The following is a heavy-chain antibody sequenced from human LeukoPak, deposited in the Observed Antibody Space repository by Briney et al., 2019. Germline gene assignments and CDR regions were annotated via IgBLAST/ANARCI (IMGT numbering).Heavy chain of an antibody. J-gene: IGHJ5*02. CDR2: INPYTGGT. D-gene: IGHD6-13*01. CDR3: ARDLYSIKRGFDP. CDR1: GYTFTDYY. Sequence: ASVKVSCKASGYTFTDYYMHWVRQAPGQGLEGMGWINPYTGGTNYAQIFQGRVTMTRDTSISTAYMDLSRLTSDDTAVYYCARDLYSIKRGFDPWGQGTLVTVSS. V-gene: IGHV1-2*02.